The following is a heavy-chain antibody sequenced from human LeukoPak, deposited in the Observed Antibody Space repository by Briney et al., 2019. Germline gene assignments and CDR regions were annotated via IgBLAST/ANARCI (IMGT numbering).Heavy chain of an antibody. CDR1: GFTFSNAW. CDR2: IKSKTDGVKT. V-gene: IGHV3-15*01. CDR3: TTDSSGWPFDY. J-gene: IGHJ4*02. Sequence: GGSLRLSCAAHGFTFSNAWMRWVRQAPGKGREWVGRIKSKTDGVKTDYAAPVKGRFTISKDDSKNTLYQQMNSLNTEDTAVYYCTTDSSGWPFDYWGQGTLVTVSS. D-gene: IGHD6-19*01.